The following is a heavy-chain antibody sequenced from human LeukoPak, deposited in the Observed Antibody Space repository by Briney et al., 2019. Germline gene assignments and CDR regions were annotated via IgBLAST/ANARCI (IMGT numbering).Heavy chain of an antibody. J-gene: IGHJ4*02. D-gene: IGHD3-9*01. CDR3: ARDYDILTGYFRGGFDY. CDR2: ITSSSSDT. CDR1: GFTFSDYY. Sequence: GGSLRLSCAASGFTFSDYYTSWLRQAPGKGLEWISYITSSSSDTNYADSVKGRFTISRDNAKKSLYLQMNSLRAEDTAVYYCARDYDILTGYFRGGFDYWGQGTLVTVSS. V-gene: IGHV3-11*05.